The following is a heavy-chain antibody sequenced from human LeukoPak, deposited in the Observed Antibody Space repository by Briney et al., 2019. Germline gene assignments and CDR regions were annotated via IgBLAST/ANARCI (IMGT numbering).Heavy chain of an antibody. J-gene: IGHJ4*02. D-gene: IGHD3-16*02. Sequence: HAGGSLRLPCVASGFPLTNSWMAWIRQAPEKGLEWVADIKLDGSEEYVDSVKGRFTISRDNAKNSVFLQMKSLTVEDTALYYCAKHRWFHFDSWGQGTLVTVSS. CDR1: GFPLTNSW. CDR2: IKLDGSEE. V-gene: IGHV3-7*01. CDR3: AKHRWFHFDS.